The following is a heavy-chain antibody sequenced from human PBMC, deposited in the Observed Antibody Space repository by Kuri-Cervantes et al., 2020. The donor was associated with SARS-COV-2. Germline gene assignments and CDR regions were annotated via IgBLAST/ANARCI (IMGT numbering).Heavy chain of an antibody. J-gene: IGHJ6*03. CDR3: AREGYYDSSGNYAATGMDV. V-gene: IGHV4-39*02. Sequence: ESLKISCTVSGGSISSSSYYWGWIRQPPGKGLEWIGSIYYSGSTYYNPSLKSRVTISVDTSKNQFSLKLSSVTAADTAVYYCAREGYYDSSGNYAATGMDVWGKGTTVTVSS. CDR2: IYYSGST. D-gene: IGHD3-22*01. CDR1: GGSISSSSYY.